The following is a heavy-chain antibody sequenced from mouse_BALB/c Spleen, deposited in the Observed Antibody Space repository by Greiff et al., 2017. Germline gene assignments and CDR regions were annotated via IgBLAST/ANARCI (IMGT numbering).Heavy chain of an antibody. CDR1: GFAFSSYD. CDR2: ISSGGSYT. Sequence: EVQGVESGGGLVKPGGSLKLSCAASGFAFSSYDMSWVRQTPEKRLEWVATISSGGSYTYYPDSVKGRFTISRDNAKNTLYLQMSSLKSEDTAMYYCARQGYYGSSYNYAMDYWGQGTSVTVSS. CDR3: ARQGYYGSSYNYAMDY. D-gene: IGHD1-1*01. J-gene: IGHJ4*01. V-gene: IGHV5-6*01.